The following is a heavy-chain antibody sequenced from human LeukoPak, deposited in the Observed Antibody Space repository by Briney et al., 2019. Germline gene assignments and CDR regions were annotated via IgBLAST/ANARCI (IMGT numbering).Heavy chain of an antibody. Sequence: GGSLRLSCAASGFIFSRYTMNWVRQAPGKGLEWIAFISSTNSTIYYADSVKGRFTISRDNAKSSLYLQMNSLRAEDTAIYYCARDITSARPRDFDHWGQGTLVTVSS. CDR2: ISSTNSTI. V-gene: IGHV3-48*04. CDR3: ARDITSARPRDFDH. J-gene: IGHJ4*02. D-gene: IGHD6-13*01. CDR1: GFIFSRYT.